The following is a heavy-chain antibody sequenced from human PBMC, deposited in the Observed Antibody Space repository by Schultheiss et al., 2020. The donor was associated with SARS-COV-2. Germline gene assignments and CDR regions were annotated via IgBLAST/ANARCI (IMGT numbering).Heavy chain of an antibody. V-gene: IGHV1-2*02. Sequence: ASVKVSCKASGYTFTSYGISWVRQAPGQGLEWMGGIIPNSGGTNYAQKFQGRVTMTRDTSISTAYMELSRLRSDDTAVYYCARVGSSGRDYYYGMDVWGQGTTVTVSS. CDR2: IIPNSGGT. J-gene: IGHJ6*02. CDR3: ARVGSSGRDYYYGMDV. D-gene: IGHD3-10*01. CDR1: GYTFTSYG.